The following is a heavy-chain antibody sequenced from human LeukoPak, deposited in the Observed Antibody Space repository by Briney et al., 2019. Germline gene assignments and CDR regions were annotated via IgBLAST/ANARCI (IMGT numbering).Heavy chain of an antibody. V-gene: IGHV4-61*01. D-gene: IGHD2/OR15-2a*01. CDR3: ARDKNPRDNWFDP. Sequence: PSETLSLTSTVSGASVNSDSYYWSWIRQPPGKGLEWVGHIYYSGSTNYNPSLKSRVTISVDTSKNQFSLKLSYVSAADTAVYYCARDKNPRDNWFDPWGQGTLVTVSS. CDR2: IYYSGST. J-gene: IGHJ5*02. CDR1: GASVNSDSYY.